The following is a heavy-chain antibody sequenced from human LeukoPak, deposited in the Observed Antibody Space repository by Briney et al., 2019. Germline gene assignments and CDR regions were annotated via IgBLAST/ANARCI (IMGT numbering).Heavy chain of an antibody. V-gene: IGHV1-46*01. CDR1: GYTFTSYY. Sequence: GASVKVSCKASGYTFTSYYMHWVRQAPGQGLEWMGIINPSGGSTSYAQKFQGRVTMTRDTSTSTVYMELSSLRSEDTAVYYCARSILLWFGEDTGLDVWGKGTTVTVSS. CDR3: ARSILLWFGEDTGLDV. CDR2: INPSGGST. D-gene: IGHD3-10*01. J-gene: IGHJ6*04.